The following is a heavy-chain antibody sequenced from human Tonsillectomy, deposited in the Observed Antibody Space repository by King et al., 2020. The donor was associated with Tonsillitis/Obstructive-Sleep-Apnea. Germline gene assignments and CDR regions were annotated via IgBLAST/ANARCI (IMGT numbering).Heavy chain of an antibody. CDR2: IIPILKIA. CDR3: ARSRDDGSGAYWFDP. V-gene: IGHV1-69*10. CDR1: GGTFSTFA. Sequence: HVQLVQSGAEVKKPGSSVKVSCKTSGGTFSTFAINWVRQAPGQGLEWMGGIIPILKIANYAQKFQGRVTITADKSTSSAYMELSSLRSEDTAVYYCARSRDDGSGAYWFDPWGQGTLVTVSS. D-gene: IGHD3-22*01. J-gene: IGHJ5*02.